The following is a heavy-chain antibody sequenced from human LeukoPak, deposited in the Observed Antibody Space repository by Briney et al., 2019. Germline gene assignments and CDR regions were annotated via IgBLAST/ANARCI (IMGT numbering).Heavy chain of an antibody. Sequence: PGGSLRLSCAASGFTVSSNYMSWVRQAPGKGLEWVSFISSSSITIYYADSVKGRFTISRDNAEKSLYLQMNSLRAEDTAVYYCARDRGGSYSAIDYWGQGTLVTVSS. CDR3: ARDRGGSYSAIDY. CDR2: ISSSSITI. CDR1: GFTVSSNY. V-gene: IGHV3-48*04. D-gene: IGHD2-15*01. J-gene: IGHJ4*02.